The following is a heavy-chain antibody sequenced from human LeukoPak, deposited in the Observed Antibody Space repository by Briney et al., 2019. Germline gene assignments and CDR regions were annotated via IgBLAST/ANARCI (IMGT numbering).Heavy chain of an antibody. CDR1: GGSISSYY. V-gene: IGHV4-59*12. J-gene: IGHJ5*02. CDR2: IYYSGST. CDR3: ARGHGSWGSAWFDP. Sequence: PSETLSLTCTVSGGSISSYYWSWIRQPPGKGLEWIGYIYYSGSTNYNPSLKSRVTISVDRSKNQFSLKLSSVTAADTAVYYCARGHGSWGSAWFDPWGQGTLVTVSS. D-gene: IGHD3-10*01.